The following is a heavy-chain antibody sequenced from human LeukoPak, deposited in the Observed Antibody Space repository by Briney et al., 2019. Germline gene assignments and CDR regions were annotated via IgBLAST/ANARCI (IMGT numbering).Heavy chain of an antibody. Sequence: PSETQSLTCTVSGGSISSYYWSWIRQPPGKGLEWIGYIYYSGSTNYNPSLKSRVTISVDTSKNQFSLKLSSVTAADTAVYYCARVGGTNYYYYGMDVCGQGTTVTVSS. J-gene: IGHJ6*02. D-gene: IGHD1-1*01. CDR2: IYYSGST. CDR3: ARVGGTNYYYYGMDV. V-gene: IGHV4-59*01. CDR1: GGSISSYY.